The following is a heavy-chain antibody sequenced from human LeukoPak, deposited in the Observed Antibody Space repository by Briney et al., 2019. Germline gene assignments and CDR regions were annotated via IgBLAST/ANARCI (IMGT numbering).Heavy chain of an antibody. CDR3: ARVRQQLVPNYFDC. Sequence: SETLSLTSAVYGGSFSGYYWSWIRQPPGKGLEWIGEINHSGSTNYNPSLKSRVTISVDTSKNQFSLKLSSVTAADTAVYYCARVRQQLVPNYFDCWGQGTLVTVSS. D-gene: IGHD6-13*01. CDR1: GGSFSGYY. CDR2: INHSGST. V-gene: IGHV4-34*01. J-gene: IGHJ4*02.